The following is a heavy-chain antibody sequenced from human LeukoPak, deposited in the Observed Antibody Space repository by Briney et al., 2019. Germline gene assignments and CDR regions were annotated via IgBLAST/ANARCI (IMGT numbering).Heavy chain of an antibody. V-gene: IGHV4-34*01. CDR2: INHSGST. CDR3: ASPIAAAGRGIAFDI. CDR1: GGSFSGYY. Sequence: PSETLSLTCAVYGGSFSGYYWSWIRQPPGKGLEWIGEINHSGSTNYNPSLKGRVTISVDTSKNQFSLKLSSVTAADTAVYYCASPIAAAGRGIAFDIWGQGTMVTVSS. D-gene: IGHD6-13*01. J-gene: IGHJ3*02.